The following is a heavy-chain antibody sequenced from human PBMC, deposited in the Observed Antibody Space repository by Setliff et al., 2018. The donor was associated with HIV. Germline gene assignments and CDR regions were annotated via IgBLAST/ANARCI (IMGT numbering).Heavy chain of an antibody. CDR1: GFAFDNYC. Sequence: GGSLRLSCAASGFAFDNYCMTWVRQAPGKGLEWVTVISYDGSNESYADSVKGRFTISRDNSKNTLYLQMNSLRAEDTAVYYCARERLRFLEWLPLDYWGQGTLVTVSS. CDR3: ARERLRFLEWLPLDY. D-gene: IGHD3-3*01. CDR2: ISYDGSNE. J-gene: IGHJ4*02. V-gene: IGHV3-30*03.